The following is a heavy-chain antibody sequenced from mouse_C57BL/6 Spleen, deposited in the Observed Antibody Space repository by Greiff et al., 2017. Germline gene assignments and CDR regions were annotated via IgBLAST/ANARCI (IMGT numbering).Heavy chain of an antibody. J-gene: IGHJ3*01. CDR2: ISYDGSN. CDR3: AREEGSAWFAY. V-gene: IGHV3-6*01. Sequence: EVKLMESGPGLVKPSQSLSLTCSVTGYSITSGYYWNWIRQFPGNKLEWMGYISYDGSNNYNPSLKNRISITRDTSKNQFFLKLNSVTTEDTATYYCAREEGSAWFAYWGQGTLVTVSA. CDR1: GYSITSGYY.